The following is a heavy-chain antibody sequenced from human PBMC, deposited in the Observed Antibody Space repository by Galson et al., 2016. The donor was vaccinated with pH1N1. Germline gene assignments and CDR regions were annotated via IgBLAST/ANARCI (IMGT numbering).Heavy chain of an antibody. J-gene: IGHJ4*02. V-gene: IGHV1-2*06. Sequence: SVKVSCKASGYTFTDYYLHWVRQAPGQGLKWMGRINPKSGVTDFAQNFQGRVTMTRDTSINTAYMELRRLRFDDTAVYYCASVGDGYSLVWGQGTLVTVSS. CDR3: ASVGDGYSLV. CDR1: GYTFTDYY. CDR2: INPKSGVT. D-gene: IGHD5-24*01.